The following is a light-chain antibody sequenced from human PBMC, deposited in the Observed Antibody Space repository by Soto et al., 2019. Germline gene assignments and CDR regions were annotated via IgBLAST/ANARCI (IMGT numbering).Light chain of an antibody. CDR3: QQYGSSPMYT. CDR1: QSVSSSY. J-gene: IGKJ2*01. Sequence: EIVLTQSPGTLSLSPRERATLSCRASQSVSSSYLAWYQQKPGQGPRLLIYGASSRAAGIPDMFSGSGSGTDFTLTISRLEPEDFAVYYCQQYGSSPMYTFGQGTKLEIK. CDR2: GAS. V-gene: IGKV3-20*01.